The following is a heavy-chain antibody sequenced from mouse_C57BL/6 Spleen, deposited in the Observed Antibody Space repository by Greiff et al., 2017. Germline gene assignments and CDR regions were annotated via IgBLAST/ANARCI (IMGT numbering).Heavy chain of an antibody. Sequence: EVQLQQSGAELVRPGASVKLSCTASGFNIKDDYMHWVKQRPEQGLEWIGWIDPENGDTEYASKFQGKATITADTSSNTAYLQLSSLTSEDTAVYYCTTYYSNYPYAMDYWGQGTSVTVSS. CDR1: GFNIKDDY. CDR2: IDPENGDT. V-gene: IGHV14-4*01. D-gene: IGHD2-5*01. CDR3: TTYYSNYPYAMDY. J-gene: IGHJ4*01.